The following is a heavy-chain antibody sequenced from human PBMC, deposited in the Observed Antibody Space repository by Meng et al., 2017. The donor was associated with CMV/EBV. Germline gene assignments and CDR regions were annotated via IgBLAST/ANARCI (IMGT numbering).Heavy chain of an antibody. CDR3: ARYCSSSACNTWFDP. CDR2: IYYSGTT. CDR1: GSFHNDGYY. D-gene: IGHD2-2*01. V-gene: IGHV4-31*02. J-gene: IGHJ5*02. Sequence: GSFHNDGYYWSWIRQPPGKGLEWIGYIYYSGTTFSNPSLKSRLTLSVDTSKNQFSLELSSVTAADTAVYFCARYCSSSACNTWFDPWGQGTLVTVSS.